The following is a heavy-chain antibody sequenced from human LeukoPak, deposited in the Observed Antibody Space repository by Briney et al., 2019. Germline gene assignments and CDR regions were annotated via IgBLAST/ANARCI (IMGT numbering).Heavy chain of an antibody. CDR3: AKSGYNRFDY. CDR2: ISGSGGST. D-gene: IGHD5-24*01. J-gene: IGHJ4*02. V-gene: IGHV3-23*01. Sequence: GGSLRLSCAASGFTFSTYAMSWVRQAPGKGLEWVSAISGSGGSTYYADSVKGRFTISRDNFKNTLYLQMSGLRAEDTAVYYCAKSGYNRFDYWGQGTLVTVSS. CDR1: GFTFSTYA.